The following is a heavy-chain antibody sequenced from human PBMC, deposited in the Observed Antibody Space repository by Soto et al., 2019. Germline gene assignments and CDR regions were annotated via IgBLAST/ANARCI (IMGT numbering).Heavy chain of an antibody. CDR2: IIPIFGTA. V-gene: IGHV1-69*01. J-gene: IGHJ6*02. CDR1: GGTFSSYA. Sequence: VQLVQSGAEVKKPGSSVKVSCKASGGTFSSYAISWVRQAPGQGLEWMGGIIPIFGTANYAQKFQGRVTITADESTSTAYMELSSLRSEDTAVYYCARGGYCSGGSCPPLDYYYYGMDVWGQGTTVTVSS. CDR3: ARGGYCSGGSCPPLDYYYYGMDV. D-gene: IGHD2-15*01.